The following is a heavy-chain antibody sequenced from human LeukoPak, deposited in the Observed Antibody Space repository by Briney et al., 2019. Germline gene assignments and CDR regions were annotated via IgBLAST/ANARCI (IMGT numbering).Heavy chain of an antibody. J-gene: IGHJ4*02. Sequence: GGSLRLSCAASGFTFSSYAMNWVRQAPGKGLKWVSGISGSGGSTYPADSVKGRFTIFRDNSKNTLYLQMNSLRAEDTAVYYCASQVASPSYWGQGTLVTVSS. CDR3: ASQVASPSY. V-gene: IGHV3-23*01. CDR2: ISGSGGST. D-gene: IGHD2-2*01. CDR1: GFTFSSYA.